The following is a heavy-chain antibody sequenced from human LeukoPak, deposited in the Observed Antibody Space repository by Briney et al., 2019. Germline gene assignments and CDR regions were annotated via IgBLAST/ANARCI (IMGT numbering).Heavy chain of an antibody. D-gene: IGHD2-15*01. V-gene: IGHV3-30*02. CDR3: AKGSDDIVVVVAAEFDY. CDR1: GFTFSTSG. J-gene: IGHJ4*02. CDR2: IRYNGNNK. Sequence: PGGSLRLSCAASGFTFSTSGMHWVRQAPGKGLEWVAFIRYNGNNKYYADSVKGRFTISRDNSKNTLFLQMNSLKAEDMAVYYCAKGSDDIVVVVAAEFDYWGRGTLVTVSS.